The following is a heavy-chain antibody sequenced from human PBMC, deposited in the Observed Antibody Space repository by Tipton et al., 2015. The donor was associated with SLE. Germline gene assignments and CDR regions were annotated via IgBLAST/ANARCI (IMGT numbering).Heavy chain of an antibody. CDR2: MKEDGSRQ. J-gene: IGHJ3*02. V-gene: IGHV3-7*03. CDR1: GFTFSDYW. CDR3: ARRNSESGAFDM. Sequence: GSLRLSCAPSGFTFSDYWMTWVRKAPGKGLEWVANMKEDGSRQNYMDSVKGRFTISRDNSKNTLYLQMNSLRAEDTAVYYCARRNSESGAFDMWGQGTLVTVSS. D-gene: IGHD3-10*01.